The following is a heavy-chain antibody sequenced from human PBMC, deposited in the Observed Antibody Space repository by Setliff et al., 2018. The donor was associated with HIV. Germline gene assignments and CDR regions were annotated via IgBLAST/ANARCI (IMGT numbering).Heavy chain of an antibody. CDR3: ARLGYSGSLVGAFDI. D-gene: IGHD1-26*01. J-gene: IGHJ3*02. CDR1: GASISSQY. CDR2: VHSSGNT. Sequence: SETLSLTCIVSGASISSQYWSWIRQPAGKGLEWIGRVHSSGNTNYNPSFKSRVTISVDTSKNQFSLNLTSVTAADTAVYYCARLGYSGSLVGAFDIWGQGTMVTVSS. V-gene: IGHV4-4*07.